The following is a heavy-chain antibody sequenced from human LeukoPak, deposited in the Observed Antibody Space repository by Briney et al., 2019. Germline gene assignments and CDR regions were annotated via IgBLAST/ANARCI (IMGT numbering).Heavy chain of an antibody. J-gene: IGHJ4*02. CDR1: GFTLSNAW. V-gene: IGHV3-15*01. D-gene: IGHD6-13*01. CDR3: TTIEAAGQYDY. Sequence: PGGSLRLSCAASGFTLSNAWMSWVRQAPGKGLEWVGRIKSKTDGGTTDYAAPVKGRFIISRDDSKNTLYLLMNSLKTEDTAVYYCTTIEAAGQYDYWGQGTLVTVSS. CDR2: IKSKTDGGTT.